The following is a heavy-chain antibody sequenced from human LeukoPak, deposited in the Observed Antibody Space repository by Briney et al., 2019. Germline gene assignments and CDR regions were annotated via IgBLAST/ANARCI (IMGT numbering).Heavy chain of an antibody. CDR2: ITGSGGST. D-gene: IGHD1/OR15-1a*01. CDR3: AKNGPRNNYYYFDY. CDR1: GFTFSSYW. V-gene: IGHV3-23*01. Sequence: GGSLRLSCAASGFTFSSYWMHWVRQDPGKGLEWVSAITGSGGSTYYADSVKGRFTISRDNSKNTLSLQMSSLRAEDTALYYCAKNGPRNNYYYFDYWGQGTLVTVSS. J-gene: IGHJ4*02.